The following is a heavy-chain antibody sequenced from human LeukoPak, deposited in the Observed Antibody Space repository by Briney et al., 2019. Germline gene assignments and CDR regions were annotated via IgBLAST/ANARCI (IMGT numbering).Heavy chain of an antibody. CDR3: ARHPTGGKGEPRDWFDP. CDR2: IYYSGST. J-gene: IGHJ5*02. CDR1: GGSISSYY. V-gene: IGHV4-59*08. D-gene: IGHD4-23*01. Sequence: SETLSLTCTVSGGSISSYYWSWIRQPPGKGLEWIGYIYYSGSTNYNPSLKSRVTISVDTSKNQFSLKLSSVTAADTAVYYCARHPTGGKGEPRDWFDPWGQGTLVTVSS.